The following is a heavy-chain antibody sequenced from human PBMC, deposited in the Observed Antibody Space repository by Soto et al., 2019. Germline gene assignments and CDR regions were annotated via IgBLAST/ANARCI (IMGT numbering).Heavy chain of an antibody. CDR2: INPSGGST. D-gene: IGHD7-27*01. CDR1: GYTFTSYY. J-gene: IGHJ3*02. V-gene: IGHV1-46*01. CDR3: ARDSLLGNTSHDAFDI. Sequence: ASVKVSCKASGYTFTSYYMHWVRQAPGQGLEWMGIINPSGGSTSYAQKFQGRVTMTRDTSTSTVYMELSSLRSEDTAVYYCARDSLLGNTSHDAFDIWGQGTMVTVSS.